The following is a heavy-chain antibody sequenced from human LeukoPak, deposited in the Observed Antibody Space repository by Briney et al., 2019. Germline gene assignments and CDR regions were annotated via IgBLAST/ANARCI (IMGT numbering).Heavy chain of an antibody. CDR2: INHSGST. D-gene: IGHD3-10*01. J-gene: IGHJ6*03. V-gene: IGHV4-34*01. CDR1: GGSFSGYY. Sequence: SETLSFTCAVYGGSFSGYYWSWIRQPPGKGLEWIGEINHSGSTNYNPSLKSRVTISVDTSKNQFSLKLSSVTAADTAVYYCARMVRGYYYYYYYMDVWGKGTTVTISS. CDR3: ARMVRGYYYYYYYMDV.